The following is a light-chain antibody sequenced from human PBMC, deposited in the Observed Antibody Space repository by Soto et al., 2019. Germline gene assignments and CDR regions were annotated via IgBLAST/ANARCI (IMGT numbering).Light chain of an antibody. J-gene: IGKJ4*01. V-gene: IGKV1-39*01. Sequence: DIQMTQSPSSLSASVGDRVTITCRASQSIIRYLNWFQQKPGKAPKLLIYGSSSLRSGVPSRFSGSASGTDFTLTISSLQPADFATYYCQQTYSSPLTFGGGTKVEI. CDR1: QSIIRY. CDR3: QQTYSSPLT. CDR2: GSS.